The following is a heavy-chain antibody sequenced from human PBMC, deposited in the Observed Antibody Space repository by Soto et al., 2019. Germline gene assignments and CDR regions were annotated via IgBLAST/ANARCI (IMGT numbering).Heavy chain of an antibody. J-gene: IGHJ5*02. CDR1: GYTFTSYD. D-gene: IGHD4-17*01. V-gene: IGHV1-8*01. CDR3: ARGAYGDYPSNWFDP. CDR2: MNPNSGNT. Sequence: ASVKVSCKASGYTFTSYDINWVRQATGQGLEWMGWMNPNSGNTGYAQKFQGRVTMTRNTSISTAYMGLTSLGSEDTAVYYCARGAYGDYPSNWFDPWGQGTLVTVSS.